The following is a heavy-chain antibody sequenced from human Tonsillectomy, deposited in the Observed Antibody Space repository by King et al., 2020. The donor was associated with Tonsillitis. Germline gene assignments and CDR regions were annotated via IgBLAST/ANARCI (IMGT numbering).Heavy chain of an antibody. CDR3: AXGSTVTTLDYYFYMDV. D-gene: IGHD4-11*01. CDR2: ISGSGAST. Sequence: VQLVESGGGLVQPGGSLRLSCAASGFTFSSYAMSWVRQAPGKGLEWVSAISGSGASTYYADSVKGRFTISRDNSKNTLYLQMNSLRAEDTAVYYCAXGSTVTTLDYYFYMDVWGRGTPVTVSS. J-gene: IGHJ6*03. CDR1: GFTFSSYA. V-gene: IGHV3-23*04.